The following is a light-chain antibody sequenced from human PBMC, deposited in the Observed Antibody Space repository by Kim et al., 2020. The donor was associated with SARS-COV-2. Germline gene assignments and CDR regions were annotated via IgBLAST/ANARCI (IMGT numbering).Light chain of an antibody. Sequence: SSELTQDPAVSVALGQTVRITCQGASLRSYYASWYQQKPGQAPVLVIYGKNNRPSGIPDRFSGSSSGNTASLTITGAQAEDEADYYCNSRDSSGNQVFGGGTKLTVL. V-gene: IGLV3-19*01. CDR3: NSRDSSGNQV. CDR2: GKN. CDR1: SLRSYY. J-gene: IGLJ3*02.